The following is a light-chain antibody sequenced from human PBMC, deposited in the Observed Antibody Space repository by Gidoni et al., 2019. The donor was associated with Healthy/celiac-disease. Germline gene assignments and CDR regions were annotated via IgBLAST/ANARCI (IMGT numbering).Light chain of an antibody. CDR2: AAS. CDR1: QSISSY. V-gene: IGKV1-39*01. J-gene: IGKJ1*01. CDR3: QQSYSTPST. Sequence: DIQMTQSPSSLSASVGDRVTITCRASQSISSYVNWYQQKPGKAPKLLIYAASSLQSGVPSRFSGSVSGTDFTLTSSSLQPEDFATYYCQQSYSTPSTFXQXTKVEIK.